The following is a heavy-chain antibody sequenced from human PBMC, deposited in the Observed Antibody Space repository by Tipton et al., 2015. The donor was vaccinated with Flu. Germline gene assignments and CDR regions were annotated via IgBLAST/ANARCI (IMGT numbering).Heavy chain of an antibody. CDR1: GGSFSAYY. CDR2: INHSGTT. Sequence: TLSLTCAVYGGSFSAYYWSWIRQPPGKGLEWVGEINHSGTTNYNPSLTSRVTVSAATSKKQFSLKLTSVTAADTAVYYCARGQGANPWGQGTLVTVSS. CDR3: ARGQGANP. J-gene: IGHJ5*02. V-gene: IGHV4-34*01.